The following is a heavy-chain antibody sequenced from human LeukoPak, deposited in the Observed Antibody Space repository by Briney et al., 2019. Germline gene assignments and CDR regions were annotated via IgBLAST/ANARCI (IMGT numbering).Heavy chain of an antibody. CDR2: IGSDGDR. CDR1: GFAFRSYA. CDR3: AKSAGVATIYFDS. Sequence: RGSLRLSCTASGFAFRSYAMAWVRQAPGKGLEGVAAIGSDGDRVHEDSVKGRFTISRDNSKSTLYLQMDNLRAEDTAVYFCAKSAGVATIYFDSWGQGALVTVSS. D-gene: IGHD5-12*01. V-gene: IGHV3-23*01. J-gene: IGHJ4*02.